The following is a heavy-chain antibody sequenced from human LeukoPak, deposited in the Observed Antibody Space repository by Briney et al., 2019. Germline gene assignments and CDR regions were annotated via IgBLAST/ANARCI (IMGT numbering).Heavy chain of an antibody. CDR2: ISPFNGNT. CDR1: GYTFTSYG. D-gene: IGHD2-15*01. Sequence: ASVKVSCKASGYTFTSYGISWLRQAPGQGLEWMGWISPFNGNTNYAQKVQGRVTMTTDTSTSTVYMELRSLRSDDTAVYYCARDLDIVVVAAALRHYGLDVWGQGTTVTVSS. CDR3: ARDLDIVVVAAALRHYGLDV. J-gene: IGHJ6*02. V-gene: IGHV1-18*01.